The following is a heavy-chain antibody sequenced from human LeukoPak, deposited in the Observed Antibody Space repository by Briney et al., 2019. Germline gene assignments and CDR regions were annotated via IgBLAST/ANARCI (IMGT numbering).Heavy chain of an antibody. D-gene: IGHD3-22*01. CDR1: GCSISSGCYY. Sequence: PSETLSLTCTVSGCSISSGCYYWIGIRQHPGKDLDWMGYIYYSGSTYYNPSLKSRVTISVDKSKNPFSLKLSSVTAADTAVYYCAGDRYDSSGYQYWGQGTLVTVSS. J-gene: IGHJ4*02. CDR3: AGDRYDSSGYQY. V-gene: IGHV4-31*03. CDR2: IYYSGST.